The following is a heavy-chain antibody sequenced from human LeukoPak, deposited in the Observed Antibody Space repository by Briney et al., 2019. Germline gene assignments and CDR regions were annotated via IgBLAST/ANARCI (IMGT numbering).Heavy chain of an antibody. CDR2: ITATGDTA. CDR1: GFTFTKCA. Sequence: GGSLRLSCVASGFTFTKCAMSWIRQAPGKGLEWVAIITATGDTAYYADSVKGRFTISRDNSRNTVYMQMDSLRAEDTAIYYCTGDRNSDWYSPLDYWGQGSQVTVSP. J-gene: IGHJ4*02. V-gene: IGHV3-23*01. CDR3: TGDRNSDWYSPLDY. D-gene: IGHD6-19*01.